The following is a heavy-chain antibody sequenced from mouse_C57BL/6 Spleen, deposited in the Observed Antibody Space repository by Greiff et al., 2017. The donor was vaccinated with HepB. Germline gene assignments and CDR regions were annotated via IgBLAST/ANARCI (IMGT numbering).Heavy chain of an antibody. Sequence: QVQLKQSGAELARPGASVKLSCKASGYTFTSYGISWVKQRTGQGLEWIGEIYPRSGNTYYNEKFKGKATLTADKSSSTAYMELRSLTSEDSAVYFCASNSNYGAWFAYWGQGTLVTVSA. D-gene: IGHD2-5*01. CDR2: IYPRSGNT. J-gene: IGHJ3*01. V-gene: IGHV1-81*01. CDR1: GYTFTSYG. CDR3: ASNSNYGAWFAY.